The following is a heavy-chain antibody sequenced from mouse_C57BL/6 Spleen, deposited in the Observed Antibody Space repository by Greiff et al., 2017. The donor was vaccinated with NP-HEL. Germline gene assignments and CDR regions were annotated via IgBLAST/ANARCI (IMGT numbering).Heavy chain of an antibody. J-gene: IGHJ1*03. Sequence: VQLQQSGPELVKPGASVKISCKASGYAFSSSWMNWVKQRPGKGLEWIGRIYPGDGDTNYNGKFKGKATLTADKSSSTAYMQLSSLTSEDSAVYFGARVGYDGSSPYWYFDVWGTGTTVTVSS. CDR1: GYAFSSSW. CDR2: IYPGDGDT. D-gene: IGHD1-1*01. V-gene: IGHV1-82*01. CDR3: ARVGYDGSSPYWYFDV.